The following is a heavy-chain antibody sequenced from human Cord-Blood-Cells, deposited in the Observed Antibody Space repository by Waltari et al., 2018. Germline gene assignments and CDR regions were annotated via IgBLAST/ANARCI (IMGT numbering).Heavy chain of an antibody. Sequence: EVQLVESGGGLIQPGGSLRLSCAASGFTVSSNYMSWVRQAPGKGLEWVSVIYSGGSTYYADSVKGRFTISRDNSKNTLYLQMNSLRAEDTAVYYCARDQRVGSSYYFDYWGQGTLVTVSS. CDR2: IYSGGST. D-gene: IGHD2-15*01. J-gene: IGHJ4*02. CDR3: ARDQRVGSSYYFDY. CDR1: GFTVSSNY. V-gene: IGHV3-53*01.